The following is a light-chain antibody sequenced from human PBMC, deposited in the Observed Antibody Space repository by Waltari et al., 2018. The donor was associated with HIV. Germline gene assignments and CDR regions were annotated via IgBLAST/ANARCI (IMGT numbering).Light chain of an antibody. CDR3: LQDLNYPRT. Sequence: AIQMTQSPPSLSASVGDRVTITCRASQDIGNDLGWYQQKPGKAPKLLIFSASRLQSGIPSRFSGSGSGTDFTLTINSLRPEDFATYWCLQDLNYPRTFGQGTQVEMK. CDR1: QDIGND. V-gene: IGKV1-6*01. J-gene: IGKJ1*01. CDR2: SAS.